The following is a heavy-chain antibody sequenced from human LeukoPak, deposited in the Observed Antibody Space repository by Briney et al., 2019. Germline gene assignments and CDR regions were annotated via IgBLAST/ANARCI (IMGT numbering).Heavy chain of an antibody. CDR2: ISSSSSYI. D-gene: IGHD3-22*01. Sequence: GGSLRLSCAASGFTFSSYSMNWVRQAPGKGLEWVSSISSSSSYIYYADSVKGRFTISRDNAKNSLYLQMNSLRAEDTAVYYCARESYYYYDSSGYSAYWGQGTLVTVSS. V-gene: IGHV3-21*01. CDR3: ARESYYYYDSSGYSAY. J-gene: IGHJ4*02. CDR1: GFTFSSYS.